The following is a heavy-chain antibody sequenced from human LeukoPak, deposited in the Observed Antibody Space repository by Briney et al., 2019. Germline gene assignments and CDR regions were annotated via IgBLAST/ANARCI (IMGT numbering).Heavy chain of an antibody. V-gene: IGHV3-30*01. Sequence: PGRSLRLSCAVSEFTFSHFAMHWVRQAPGEGLEWVAVVSSHGNDGYYADSVKGRFTISRDNSKNTLYLQIDSLRAEDTAIYYCTRDAYNFNDFDYWGQGTLVTVSS. CDR2: VSSHGNDG. CDR1: EFTFSHFA. CDR3: TRDAYNFNDFDY. D-gene: IGHD5-24*01. J-gene: IGHJ4*02.